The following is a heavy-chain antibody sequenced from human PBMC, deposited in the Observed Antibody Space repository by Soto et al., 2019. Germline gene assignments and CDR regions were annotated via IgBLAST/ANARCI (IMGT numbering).Heavy chain of an antibody. D-gene: IGHD3-16*01. CDR1: GVTFSSDA. V-gene: IGHV3-21*01. CDR2: ISSSSSYI. CDR3: ARYWGNAFDI. J-gene: IGHJ3*02. Sequence: GGSLRLSCAASGVTFSSDAMHWVRQAPGKGLEWVSSISSSSSYIYYADSVKGRFTISRDNAKNSLYLQMNSLRAEDTAVYYCARYWGNAFDIWGQGTMVTVSS.